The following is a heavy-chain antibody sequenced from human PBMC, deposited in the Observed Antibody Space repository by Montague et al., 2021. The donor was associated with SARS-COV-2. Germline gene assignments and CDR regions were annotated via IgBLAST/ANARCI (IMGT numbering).Heavy chain of an antibody. D-gene: IGHD4/OR15-4a*01. CDR3: AKDELIDYGAGGVYYYDYGMDV. V-gene: IGHV3-23*03. CDR2: IYSGGSNT. Sequence: SLRLSCAASGFTFSSYAMNWVRQAPGKGLEWVSVIYSGGSNTYYADSVKGRFTISRDNSKNTLYLQMNSLRAEDTAVYYCAKDELIDYGAGGVYYYDYGMDVWGQGTMVTVSS. J-gene: IGHJ6*02. CDR1: GFTFSSYA.